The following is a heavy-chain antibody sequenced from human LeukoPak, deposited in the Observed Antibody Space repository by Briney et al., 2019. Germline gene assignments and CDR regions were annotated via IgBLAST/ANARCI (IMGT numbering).Heavy chain of an antibody. CDR2: LSGSGGST. CDR3: AKDRGFGEYFPFFY. V-gene: IGHV3-23*01. Sequence: GGSLRLSCAASGXTFSSYAMNWVRQAPGKGLEWVSVLSGSGGSTVYADSVKGRFTISRDNPKNTLYLQMNSLRAEDTAVYYCAKDRGFGEYFPFFYWGQGTLVTVSS. D-gene: IGHD3-10*01. CDR1: GXTFSSYA. J-gene: IGHJ4*02.